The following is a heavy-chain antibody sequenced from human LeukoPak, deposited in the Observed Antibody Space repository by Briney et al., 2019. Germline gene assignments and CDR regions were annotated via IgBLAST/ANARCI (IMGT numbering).Heavy chain of an antibody. J-gene: IGHJ3*02. CDR2: IYSGGST. Sequence: GGSLRLSCAVSGFTVSSNYMTWVRQAPGKGLEWVSVIYSGGSTDYADSVKGRFTISRDNSKDTLYLQMNRLRAEDTAVYYCARAGYYENYAFDIWGQGTMVTVSS. CDR1: GFTVSSNY. D-gene: IGHD3-16*01. V-gene: IGHV3-66*01. CDR3: ARAGYYENYAFDI.